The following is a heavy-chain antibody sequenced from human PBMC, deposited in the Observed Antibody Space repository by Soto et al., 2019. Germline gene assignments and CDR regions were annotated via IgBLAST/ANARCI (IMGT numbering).Heavy chain of an antibody. J-gene: IGHJ5*02. CDR2: ISGSGVSI. CDR3: AKAGDIVLMVYAIQPINWFDP. D-gene: IGHD2-8*01. Sequence: EVQLLESGGGLVQPGGSLRLSCAASGFTFSSYAMSWVRQAPGKGLEWVSAISGSGVSIYYAYSVKGRFTISRENYKSSLYLQMNSLRAEDTAVYYCAKAGDIVLMVYAIQPINWFDPWGQVTLVTVSS. CDR1: GFTFSSYA. V-gene: IGHV3-23*01.